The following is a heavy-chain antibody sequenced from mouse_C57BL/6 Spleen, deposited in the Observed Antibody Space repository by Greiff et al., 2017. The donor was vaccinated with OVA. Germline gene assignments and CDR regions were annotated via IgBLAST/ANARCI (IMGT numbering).Heavy chain of an antibody. Sequence: QVQLQQSGAELARPGASVKLSCKASGYTFTSYGISWVKQRTGQGLEWIGEIYPRSGNTYYNEKFKGKATLTANKSSSTAYMELRSLTSDDSAVYFCAREPSDYYAMDYWGQGTSVTVSS. CDR1: GYTFTSYG. V-gene: IGHV1-81*01. CDR3: AREPSDYYAMDY. J-gene: IGHJ4*01. CDR2: IYPRSGNT.